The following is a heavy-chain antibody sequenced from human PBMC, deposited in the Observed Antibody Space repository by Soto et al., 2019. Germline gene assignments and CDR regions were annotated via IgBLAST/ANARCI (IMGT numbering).Heavy chain of an antibody. CDR2: IYYSGST. Sequence: QVQLQESGPGLVRPSETLSLTCTVSGGSLSSSGSYWGWIRQPPGKGLEWIGRIYYSGSTYYNPSLESRVTISVDTSKNQYSLKLSSVTAADTAVYFWARQGAAYYGLNVGGQGTAVTVSS. CDR1: GGSLSSSGSY. V-gene: IGHV4-39*01. D-gene: IGHD1-26*01. CDR3: ARQGAAYYGLNV. J-gene: IGHJ6*02.